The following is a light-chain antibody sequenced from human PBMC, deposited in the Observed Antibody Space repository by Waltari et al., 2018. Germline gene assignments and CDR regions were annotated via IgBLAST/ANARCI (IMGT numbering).Light chain of an antibody. CDR2: GAS. J-gene: IGKJ1*01. CDR1: QSVSSTY. V-gene: IGKV3-20*01. Sequence: EVVLTQSPGTLSLSPGERAALSCRASQSVSSTYLAWYQQKPGQAPRLLIYGASSRATGIPDRFSGSGSGTDFTLTISRLEPEDFGVYYCHHYGSSLSWTFGQGTKVEVK. CDR3: HHYGSSLSWT.